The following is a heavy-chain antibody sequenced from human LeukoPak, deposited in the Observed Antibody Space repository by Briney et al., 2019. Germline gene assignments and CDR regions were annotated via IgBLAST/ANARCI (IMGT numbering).Heavy chain of an antibody. J-gene: IGHJ3*02. CDR3: ARENQLGNAFDI. Sequence: ASAKVSCTASGYTFTRYNIHWVRQAPGQGLEWMGWINPNSGGTNYAQRSQGRVTMTRDTSINTAYMEVSRLRSDDTAVYYCARENQLGNAFDIWGQGTMVTVSS. CDR2: INPNSGGT. V-gene: IGHV1-2*02. D-gene: IGHD7-27*01. CDR1: GYTFTRYN.